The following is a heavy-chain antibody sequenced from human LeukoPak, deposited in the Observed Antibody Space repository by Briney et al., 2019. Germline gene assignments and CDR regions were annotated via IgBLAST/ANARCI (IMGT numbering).Heavy chain of an antibody. Sequence: SETLSLTCAVYGGSFSGYYWSWIRQSPGKGLEWIGYIHHSGNTNYNPALKSRVTISVDTSKTQFSLKLSSVTAADTAVYYCARHLTYSGGSARYFDYWGQGILVTVSS. CDR3: ARHLTYSGGSARYFDY. D-gene: IGHD6-19*01. J-gene: IGHJ4*02. V-gene: IGHV4-59*08. CDR1: GGSFSGYY. CDR2: IHHSGNT.